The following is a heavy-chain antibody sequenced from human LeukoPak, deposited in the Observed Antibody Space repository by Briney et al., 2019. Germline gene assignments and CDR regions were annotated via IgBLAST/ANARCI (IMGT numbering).Heavy chain of an antibody. Sequence: GGSLRLSCAASGFTFTSYGMHWVRQAPGKGLEWVAFIRYDGSNKYYADSVKGRFTISRDNSKNTLYLQMNSLRAEDTAVYYCAKTQDYYGSGSYYNVYYYYMGVWGKGTTVTVSS. CDR1: GFTFTSYG. D-gene: IGHD3-10*01. CDR3: AKTQDYYGSGSYYNVYYYYMGV. CDR2: IRYDGSNK. J-gene: IGHJ6*03. V-gene: IGHV3-30*02.